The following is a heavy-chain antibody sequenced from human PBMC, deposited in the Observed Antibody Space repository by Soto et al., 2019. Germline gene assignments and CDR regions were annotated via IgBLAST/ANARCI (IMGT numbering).Heavy chain of an antibody. CDR2: SHYSGTT. Sequence: SETLSLTCSVSGDPMNKYHWSWIRQTPGKGLEWIAYSHYSGTTNYNPSLKSRVTISLDTSRNQFSLRLTSVAAADTAIYYCTGDRNNRVWYKYWGQGTLVTVSS. CDR1: GDPMNKYH. J-gene: IGHJ4*02. D-gene: IGHD1-1*01. CDR3: TGDRNNRVWYKY. V-gene: IGHV4-59*01.